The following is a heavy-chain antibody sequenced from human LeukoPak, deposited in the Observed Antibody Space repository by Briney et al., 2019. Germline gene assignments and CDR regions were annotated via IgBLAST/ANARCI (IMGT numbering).Heavy chain of an antibody. J-gene: IGHJ4*02. CDR1: GFTFSSYA. Sequence: GGSLTLSCAASGFTFSSYAMSWVRQAPGKGREWVSAISGSGGGTYYADSVKGRFTISRDNSKNTLYLQMNSLRAEDTAVYYCAKEEIRRGFFDYWGQGTLVTVSS. CDR3: AKEEIRRGFFDY. V-gene: IGHV3-23*01. CDR2: ISGSGGGT. D-gene: IGHD3-10*01.